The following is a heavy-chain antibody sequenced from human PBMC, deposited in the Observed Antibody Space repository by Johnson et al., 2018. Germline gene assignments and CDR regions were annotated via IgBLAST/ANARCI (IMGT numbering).Heavy chain of an antibody. V-gene: IGHV3-30*03. CDR1: GFTFRSYG. CDR2: ISYDGSNK. Sequence: QVQLVQSGGGVVQPGRSLRLSCAASGFTFRSYGMHWVRQAPGKGLEWVAVISYDGSNKYYTDSVKGRFTISRDNSKNRLYLQMNSLRAEDTAVYYCARSAQVAGHYYYYYYMDVWGKGTTVTVSS. J-gene: IGHJ6*03. D-gene: IGHD6-19*01. CDR3: ARSAQVAGHYYYYYYMDV.